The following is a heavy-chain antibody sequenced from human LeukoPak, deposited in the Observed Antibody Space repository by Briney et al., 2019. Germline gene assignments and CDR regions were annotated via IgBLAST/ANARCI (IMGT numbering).Heavy chain of an antibody. CDR1: GGSINSYY. D-gene: IGHD6-19*01. J-gene: IGHJ3*02. V-gene: IGHV4-59*01. CDR2: IYYSGRT. Sequence: PSETLSLTCTVSGGSINSYYWSWIRQPPGKGLEWIGYIYYSGRTNYNPSLKSRVTISVDTSKNQFSLKLNSVTAPDTAVYYCARAIAVGGYDTFDIWGRGTMVTVSS. CDR3: ARAIAVGGYDTFDI.